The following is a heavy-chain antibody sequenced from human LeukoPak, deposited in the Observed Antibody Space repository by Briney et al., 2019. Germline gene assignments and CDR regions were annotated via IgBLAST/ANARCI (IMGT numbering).Heavy chain of an antibody. CDR1: GFTFSSYA. CDR2: ISGSGDST. D-gene: IGHD6-19*01. Sequence: PGGSLRLSCAASGFTFSSYATSWVRQAPGKGLEWVSAISGSGDSTYSTDSVKGRFTISRDNSKNTLYLQMNSLRAEDTAVYYCARGVTRNSSGWYRKSARSDYYFDYWGQGTLVTVSS. CDR3: ARGVTRNSSGWYRKSARSDYYFDY. V-gene: IGHV3-23*01. J-gene: IGHJ4*02.